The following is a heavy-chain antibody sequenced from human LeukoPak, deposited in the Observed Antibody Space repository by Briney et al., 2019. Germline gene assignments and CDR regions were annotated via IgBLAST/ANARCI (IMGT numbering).Heavy chain of an antibody. CDR3: ARGTVLLWFGVDY. Sequence: PGGSLRLSCAASGFTFSTYAMNWVRQAPGKGLEWVSTINSGGGDTYYAESVKGRFTISRDNAKNTLYLEMNSLRADDTAVYYCARGTVLLWFGVDYWGQGTLVTVSS. CDR1: GFTFSTYA. J-gene: IGHJ4*02. D-gene: IGHD3-10*01. V-gene: IGHV3-23*01. CDR2: INSGGGDT.